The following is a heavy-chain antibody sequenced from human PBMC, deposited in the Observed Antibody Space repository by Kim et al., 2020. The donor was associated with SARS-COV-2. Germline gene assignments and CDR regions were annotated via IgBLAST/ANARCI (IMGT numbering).Heavy chain of an antibody. Sequence: SVKVSCKASGGTFSSYAISWVRQAPGQGLEWMGGIIPIFGTANYAQKFQGRVTITADESTSTAYMELSSLRSEDTAVYYCGVGVRGVIYYYGMDVWGQGTTVTVSS. CDR3: GVGVRGVIYYYGMDV. D-gene: IGHD3-10*01. CDR1: GGTFSSYA. V-gene: IGHV1-69*13. CDR2: IIPIFGTA. J-gene: IGHJ6*02.